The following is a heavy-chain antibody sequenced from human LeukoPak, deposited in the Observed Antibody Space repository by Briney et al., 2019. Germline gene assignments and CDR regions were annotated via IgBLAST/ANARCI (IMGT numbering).Heavy chain of an antibody. Sequence: PSETLSLTCTVSGGSISGGSYYWSWIRQPAGKGLEWIGRIYTSGSTNYNPSLESRVTMSVDTSKNQLSLKLSSVTAADTAVYYCARDVVAAAGTWDYWGQGTLVTVSS. CDR1: GGSISGGSYY. CDR2: IYTSGST. V-gene: IGHV4-61*02. CDR3: ARDVVAAAGTWDY. D-gene: IGHD6-13*01. J-gene: IGHJ4*02.